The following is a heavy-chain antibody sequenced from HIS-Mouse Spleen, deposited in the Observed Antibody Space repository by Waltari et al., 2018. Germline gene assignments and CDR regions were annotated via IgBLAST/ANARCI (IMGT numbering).Heavy chain of an antibody. CDR3: AREIPYSSSWYDWYFDL. V-gene: IGHV4-39*07. J-gene: IGHJ2*01. Sequence: QLQLQESGPGLVKPSETLSLTCTVSGGSISSSSYYWGWIRQPPGKGLEWIGSIYYSGSTSYNPAPKGRVTISVETSKNQFSLKLSSVTAADTAVYYCAREIPYSSSWYDWYFDLWGRGTLVTVSS. CDR2: IYYSGST. D-gene: IGHD6-13*01. CDR1: GGSISSSSYY.